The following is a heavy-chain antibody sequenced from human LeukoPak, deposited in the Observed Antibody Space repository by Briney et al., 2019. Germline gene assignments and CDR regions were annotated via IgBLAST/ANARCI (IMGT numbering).Heavy chain of an antibody. J-gene: IGHJ5*02. CDR2: INHSGST. CDR3: ARAPPVDMIAAAASNWFDP. V-gene: IGHV4-34*01. Sequence: SETLSLTCAVYGGSFSGYYWSWIRQPPGKGLEWIGEINHSGSTNYNPSLKGRVTISVDTSKNQFSLKLSSVTAADTAVYYCARAPPVDMIAAAASNWFDPWGQGTLVTVSS. CDR1: GGSFSGYY. D-gene: IGHD6-13*01.